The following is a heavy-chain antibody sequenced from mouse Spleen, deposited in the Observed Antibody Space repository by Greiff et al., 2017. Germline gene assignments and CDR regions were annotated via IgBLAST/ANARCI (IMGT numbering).Heavy chain of an antibody. Sequence: VKLMESGAELVRPGASVTLSCKASGYTFTDYEMHWVKQTPVHGLEWIGAIDPETGGTAYNQKFKGKAILTADKSSSTAYMELRSLTSEDSAVYYCTRSAYYSNSAWFAYWGQGTLVTVSA. V-gene: IGHV1-15*01. CDR2: IDPETGGT. CDR1: GYTFTDYE. CDR3: TRSAYYSNSAWFAY. J-gene: IGHJ3*01. D-gene: IGHD2-5*01.